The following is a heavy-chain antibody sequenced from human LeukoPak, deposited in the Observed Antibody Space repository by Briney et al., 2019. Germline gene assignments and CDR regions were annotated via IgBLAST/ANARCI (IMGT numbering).Heavy chain of an antibody. V-gene: IGHV3-30-3*01. J-gene: IGHJ5*02. CDR2: ISYDGSYP. D-gene: IGHD3-22*01. Sequence: GSLRLSCAASGFTFSSYAMHWVRQAPGKGPEWLSLISYDGSYPNYADSVKGRSTISRDKSTNTVYFQLNSLRPEDTAIYYCAAYYDSNGYYFGMGFDPWGQGTLVTVSS. CDR1: GFTFSSYA. CDR3: AAYYDSNGYYFGMGFDP.